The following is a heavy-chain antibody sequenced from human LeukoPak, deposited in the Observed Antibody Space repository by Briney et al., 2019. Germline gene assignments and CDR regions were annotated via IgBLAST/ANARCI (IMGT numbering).Heavy chain of an antibody. CDR2: FYASGSTNHTPPSGST. CDR3: ARALDSSGYYYAY. J-gene: IGHJ4*02. V-gene: IGHV4-4*07. D-gene: IGHD3-22*01. Sequence: PSETLSLTCTVSGGSITNYYWSWIRQPAGKGLEWIGRFYASGSTNHTPPSGSTNYNPSLKSRVTMSVDTSKNQFSLKLNSVTAADGALYYCARALDSSGYYYAYWGQGTLATASS. CDR1: GGSITNYY.